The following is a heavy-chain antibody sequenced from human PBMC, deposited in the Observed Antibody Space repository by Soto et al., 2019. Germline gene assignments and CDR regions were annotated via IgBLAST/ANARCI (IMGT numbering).Heavy chain of an antibody. CDR1: GFTFSSYA. V-gene: IGHV3-23*01. J-gene: IGHJ1*01. CDR3: AKDRDIVVVVAEH. D-gene: IGHD2-15*01. CDR2: ISGSGGST. Sequence: EVQLLESGGGLVQPGGSLRLSCAASGFTFSSYAMCWVRQAPGKGLEWVSAISGSGGSTYYADSVKGRFTISRDNSKNTLYLQMNSRRAEDTAVYYCAKDRDIVVVVAEHWGQGTLVTVSS.